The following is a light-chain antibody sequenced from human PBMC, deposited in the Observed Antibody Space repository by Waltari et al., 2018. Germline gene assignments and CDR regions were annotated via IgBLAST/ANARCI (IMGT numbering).Light chain of an antibody. J-gene: IGKJ4*01. Sequence: DIVMTQSPDSLAVSLGERAYINCPASQTILYNSNNKNYLAWYQQKPGQPPKLLIYWASTRQSGVPDRFSGSGSGTDFTLTISSLQAGDVAVYYCQQYFTTLTFGGGTKVEIK. CDR1: QTILYNSNNKNY. V-gene: IGKV4-1*01. CDR2: WAS. CDR3: QQYFTTLT.